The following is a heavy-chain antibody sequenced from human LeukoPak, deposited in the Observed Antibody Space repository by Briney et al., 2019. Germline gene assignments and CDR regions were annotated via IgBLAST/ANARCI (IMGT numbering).Heavy chain of an antibody. D-gene: IGHD3-22*01. J-gene: IGHJ3*02. CDR2: ISSSSSTI. CDR1: GFTFSSYS. V-gene: IGHV3-48*01. CDR3: ARAEQERYDSSGYYWDAFDI. Sequence: GGSLRLSCAASGFTFSSYSMNWVRQAPGKGLEWVSYISSSSSTIYYADSVKGRFTISRDNAKNSLYLQMNSLRAEDTAVYYCARAEQERYDSSGYYWDAFDIWGQGTMVTVSS.